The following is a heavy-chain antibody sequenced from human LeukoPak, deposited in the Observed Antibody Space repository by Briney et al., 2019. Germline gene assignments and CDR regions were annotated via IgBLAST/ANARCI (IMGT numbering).Heavy chain of an antibody. J-gene: IGHJ6*01. V-gene: IGHV4-61*01. Sequence: PSETLSLTCTVSGGSVSSGSYYWSWIRQPPGKGLEWIGYICYSGSTNYNPSLKSRVTISVDTSKNQFSLKLSSVTAADTAVYYCARDSSDYYYYYGMDVRGKGPRSPSPQ. CDR1: GGSVSSGSYY. CDR3: ARDSSDYYYYYGMDV. D-gene: IGHD2-21*02. CDR2: ICYSGST.